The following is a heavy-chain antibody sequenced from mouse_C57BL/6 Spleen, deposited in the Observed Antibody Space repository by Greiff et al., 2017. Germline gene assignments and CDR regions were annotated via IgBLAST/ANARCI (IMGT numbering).Heavy chain of an antibody. CDR1: GYSITSGYY. J-gene: IGHJ4*01. V-gene: IGHV3-6*01. D-gene: IGHD2-1*01. CDR2: ISYDGSN. Sequence: DVQLQESGPGLVKPSQSLSLTCSVTGYSITSGYYWNWIRQFPGNKLEWMGYISYDGSNNYNPSLKNRISITRDTSKNQFFLKLNSVTTEDTATYYCASFSTSMDYWGQGTSVTVSS. CDR3: ASFSTSMDY.